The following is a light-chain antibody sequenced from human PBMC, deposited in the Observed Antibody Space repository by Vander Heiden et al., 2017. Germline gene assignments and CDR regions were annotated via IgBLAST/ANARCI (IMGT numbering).Light chain of an antibody. J-gene: IGKJ4*01. CDR1: QSIASN. CDR3: QQYYNWPQLT. Sequence: EIVMTQPPATLSVSPGAGVTLSCRASQSIASNLAWYQQKPGQAPRLLIHDASTRATGIPARFSGSGSGTEFTLIISSLQSEDFAIYYCQQYYNWPQLTFGGGTRVEIK. V-gene: IGKV3-15*01. CDR2: DAS.